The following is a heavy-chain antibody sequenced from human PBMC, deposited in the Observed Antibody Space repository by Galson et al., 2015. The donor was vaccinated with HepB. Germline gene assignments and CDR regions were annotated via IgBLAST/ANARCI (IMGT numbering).Heavy chain of an antibody. V-gene: IGHV1-69*13. D-gene: IGHD5-24*01. Sequence: SVKVSCKASGGTFSSYAISWVRQAPGQGLEWMGGIIPIFGIANYAQKFQGRVTITADESTSTAYMELSSLRSEDTAVYYCARARRDGYNQGLDYWGQGTLVTVSS. J-gene: IGHJ4*02. CDR3: ARARRDGYNQGLDY. CDR1: GGTFSSYA. CDR2: IIPIFGIA.